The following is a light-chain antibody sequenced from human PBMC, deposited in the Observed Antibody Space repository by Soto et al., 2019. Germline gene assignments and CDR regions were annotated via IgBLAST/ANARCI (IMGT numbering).Light chain of an antibody. V-gene: IGKV1-9*01. Sequence: DIQLTQSPSFLSASVGDTVTITCRASQDIDNYLAWYQHAPGKAPKFLIYAAYNLQSGVPTRFSGSGSGTEFSLTISGLQPEDFATYYCQLLNDSPPVTFGQGTRLEI. CDR2: AAY. CDR1: QDIDNY. J-gene: IGKJ5*01. CDR3: QLLNDSPPVT.